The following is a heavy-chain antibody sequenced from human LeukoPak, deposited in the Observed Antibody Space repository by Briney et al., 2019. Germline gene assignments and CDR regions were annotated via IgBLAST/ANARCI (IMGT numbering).Heavy chain of an antibody. CDR1: GFTFSSYG. J-gene: IGHJ3*02. CDR2: ISGSGGST. CDR3: ARDLTKGRYSGSYPDAFDI. Sequence: PGGSLRLSCAASGFTFSSYGMSWVRQAPGKGLEWVSAISGSGGSTYYADSVKGRFTISRDNAKNSLYLQMNSLRAEDTAVYYCARDLTKGRYSGSYPDAFDIWGQGTMVTVSS. V-gene: IGHV3-23*01. D-gene: IGHD1-26*01.